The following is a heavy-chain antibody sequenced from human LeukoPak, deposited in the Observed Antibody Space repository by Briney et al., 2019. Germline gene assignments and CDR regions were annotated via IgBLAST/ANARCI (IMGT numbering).Heavy chain of an antibody. CDR1: GFTFSSYA. J-gene: IGHJ6*02. D-gene: IGHD5-18*01. V-gene: IGHV3-23*01. CDR3: ATGGGHSYGFGYYYGMDV. Sequence: GGSLRLSCAASGFTFSSYAMSWVRQAPGKGLEWVSAISGSGGSTYYADSVKGRFTISRDNSKNTLYLQMNSLRAEDTAVYYCATGGGHSYGFGYYYGMDVWGQGTTVTVSS. CDR2: ISGSGGST.